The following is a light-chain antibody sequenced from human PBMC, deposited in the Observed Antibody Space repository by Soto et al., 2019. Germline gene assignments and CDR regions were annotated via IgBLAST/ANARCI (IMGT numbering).Light chain of an antibody. CDR3: QQYSRYPHT. V-gene: IGKV1-5*03. CDR1: RSVFSW. CDR2: GAS. Sequence: DVQMTQSPSTVSACVGDRVTIACRASRSVFSWVAWYQQRPGKTPILLIYGASNLESGTPSRFSGSGFGTDFTLTINSLQPDDFATYYCQQYSRYPHTFGQGTQV. J-gene: IGKJ2*01.